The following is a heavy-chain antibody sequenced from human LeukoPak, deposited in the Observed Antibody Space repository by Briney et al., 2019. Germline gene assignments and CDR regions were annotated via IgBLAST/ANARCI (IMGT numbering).Heavy chain of an antibody. CDR2: IYTSGST. CDR1: GGSISSYY. CDR3: ARIGGGAARYRSSTSCSRRGYYYYYMDV. J-gene: IGHJ6*03. D-gene: IGHD2-2*01. V-gene: IGHV4-4*09. Sequence: SETLSLTCTVSGGSISSYYWSWIRQPPGKGLEWIGYIYTSGSTNYNPSLKSRVTISVDTSKNQFSLKLSSVTAADTAVYYCARIGGGAARYRSSTSCSRRGYYYYYMDVWGKGTTVTVSS.